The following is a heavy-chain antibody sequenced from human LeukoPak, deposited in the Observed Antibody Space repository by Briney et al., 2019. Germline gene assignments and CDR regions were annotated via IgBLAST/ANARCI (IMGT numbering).Heavy chain of an antibody. CDR1: GYTFTAHA. CDR2: INVANGDT. V-gene: IGHV1-3*01. Sequence: GASVKVSCKASGYTFTAHAVHWVHQAPGQRLEWMEWINVANGDTRYSQKFQDRVTITRDTSASTGYMEMSSLISEDTAVYYCASKPRGESRPFDYWGQGTLVTVSS. J-gene: IGHJ4*02. CDR3: ASKPRGESRPFDY. D-gene: IGHD3-16*01.